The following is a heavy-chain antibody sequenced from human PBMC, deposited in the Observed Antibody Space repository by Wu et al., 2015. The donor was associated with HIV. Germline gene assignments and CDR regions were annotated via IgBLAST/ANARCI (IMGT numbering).Heavy chain of an antibody. CDR1: GYTFTGHY. CDR3: ARVISAWPSGAFDI. J-gene: IGHJ3*02. Sequence: QVHLVQSEAEVKKPGASVKVSCKASGYTFTGHYLHWVRQAPGQGLEWMGSINPNSGGTNYAQKFQGRVTLSRDTYIRTAYMQLSRLIFDDTAVYYCARVISAWPSGAFDIWGQGTLVTVSS. D-gene: IGHD6-19*01. V-gene: IGHV1-2*02. CDR2: INPNSGGT.